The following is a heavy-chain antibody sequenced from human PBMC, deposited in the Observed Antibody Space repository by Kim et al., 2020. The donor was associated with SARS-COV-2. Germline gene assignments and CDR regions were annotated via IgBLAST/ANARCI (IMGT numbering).Heavy chain of an antibody. CDR1: GFTFSSHW. J-gene: IGHJ4*02. V-gene: IGHV3-74*01. CDR2: INRDGSTT. D-gene: IGHD6-19*01. Sequence: GGSLRLSCAASGFTFSSHWMHWVRQEPGKGLVWVSRINRDGSTTSYADSVKGRFTISRDNAKNTLYLQMNSLRAEDTAVYYCARGQFTSGWYCFDYWGQGTLVTVAS. CDR3: ARGQFTSGWYCFDY.